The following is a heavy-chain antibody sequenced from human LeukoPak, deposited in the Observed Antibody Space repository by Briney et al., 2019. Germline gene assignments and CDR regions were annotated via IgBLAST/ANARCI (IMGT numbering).Heavy chain of an antibody. Sequence: PGRSLRLSCTASGFTFGDYAMSWFRQAPGKGLEWVGFIRSKAYGGTTEYAASVKGRFTISRDDSKSIAYLQMNSLKTEDTAVYYCTRIPGGLPDYYYYYMDVWGKGTTVTVSS. CDR1: GFTFGDYA. CDR3: TRIPGGLPDYYYYYMDV. J-gene: IGHJ6*03. D-gene: IGHD1-26*01. CDR2: IRSKAYGGTT. V-gene: IGHV3-49*03.